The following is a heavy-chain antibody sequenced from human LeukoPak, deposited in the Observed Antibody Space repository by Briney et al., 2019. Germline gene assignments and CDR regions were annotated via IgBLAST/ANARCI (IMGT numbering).Heavy chain of an antibody. D-gene: IGHD3-3*01. CDR1: GGSISSYY. CDR2: IYYSGTT. Sequence: PSETLSLTCTVSGGSISSYYWSWIRQPPGKGLEWIGYIYYSGTTNYNPSLKSRVTISVDTSKIQFSLRLSSVTAADTAVYYCARAPFVEYNTAFLVWGQGTLVTVSS. CDR3: ARAPFVEYNTAFLV. J-gene: IGHJ4*02. V-gene: IGHV4-59*01.